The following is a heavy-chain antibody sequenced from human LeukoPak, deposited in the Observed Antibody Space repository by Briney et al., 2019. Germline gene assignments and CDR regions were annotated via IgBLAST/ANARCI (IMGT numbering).Heavy chain of an antibody. CDR1: GFSFTNA. J-gene: IGHJ4*02. CDR2: IIGSGGAT. V-gene: IGHV3-23*01. D-gene: IGHD3-16*01. Sequence: SGGSLRLSCAASGFSFTNAMSWVRQAPGKGLEWLSAIIGSGGATYYPDSVKGRVTISRDNSKKTLYLQMDSLRPEDTAVYYCAKHGGDYWGQGTQVTVSS. CDR3: AKHGGDY.